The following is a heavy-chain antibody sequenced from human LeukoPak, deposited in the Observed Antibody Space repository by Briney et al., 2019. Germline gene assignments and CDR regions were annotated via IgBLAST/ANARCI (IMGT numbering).Heavy chain of an antibody. CDR1: GFTFSSYA. Sequence: QPGGSLRLSCAASGFTFSSYAMNWVRQAPGKGLEWVSFISASGGTTHYADSVKGRFTISRDNSKNTLYLQMNSLRAEDTAVYYCAREGSSSVYYYYYYYMDVWGKGTTVTVSS. CDR3: AREGSSSVYYYYYYYMDV. J-gene: IGHJ6*03. CDR2: ISASGGTT. D-gene: IGHD6-6*01. V-gene: IGHV3-23*01.